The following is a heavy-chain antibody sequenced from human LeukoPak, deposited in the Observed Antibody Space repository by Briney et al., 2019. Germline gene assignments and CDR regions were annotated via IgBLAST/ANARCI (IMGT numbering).Heavy chain of an antibody. CDR2: ISSSGSTI. CDR1: GFTFSDYY. Sequence: GGSLRLSCAASGFTFSDYYMSWIRQAPGKGLEWVSYISSSGSTIYYADSVKGRFTISRDNAKNSLYLQMNSLRAEDTAVYYCARDPLHCSSTSCWGYGMDVWGQGTTVTVSS. CDR3: ARDPLHCSSTSCWGYGMDV. V-gene: IGHV3-11*01. J-gene: IGHJ6*02. D-gene: IGHD2-2*01.